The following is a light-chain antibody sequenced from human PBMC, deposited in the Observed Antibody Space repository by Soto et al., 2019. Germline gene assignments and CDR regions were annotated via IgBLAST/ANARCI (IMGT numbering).Light chain of an antibody. V-gene: IGKV1-39*01. CDR3: QQTYTTPEIT. J-gene: IGKJ5*01. Sequence: IHMTHSPSTLSGSVLYRVTITFLSSQTISSWLAWYQQKPGKAPNLLMYGASYLKSGVPTRFSGSGSGTDFTLTISSLQPEDFAIYYCQQTYTTPEITFGQGTRLEIK. CDR1: QTISSW. CDR2: GAS.